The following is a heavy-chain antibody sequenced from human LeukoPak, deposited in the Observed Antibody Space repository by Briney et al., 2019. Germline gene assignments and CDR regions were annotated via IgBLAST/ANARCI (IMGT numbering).Heavy chain of an antibody. D-gene: IGHD3-3*01. J-gene: IGHJ4*02. CDR3: ARALGPQRSGLYYFDY. V-gene: IGHV3-7*03. CDR2: IKQDGSEK. Sequence: PGGSLRLSCAVSGFTFSKYWMNWVRQAPGKGLEWVANIKQDGSEKYYVDSVKGRFTISRDNSKNTLYLQMNSLRAEDTAVYYCARALGPQRSGLYYFDYWGQGTLVTVSS. CDR1: GFTFSKYW.